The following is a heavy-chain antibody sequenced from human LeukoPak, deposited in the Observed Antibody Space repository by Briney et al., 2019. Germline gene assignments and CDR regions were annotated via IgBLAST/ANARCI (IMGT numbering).Heavy chain of an antibody. D-gene: IGHD3-10*02. V-gene: IGHV5-51*01. J-gene: IGHJ4*02. CDR2: IYSGDSRT. Sequence: GESLKISCQGSGYSYSLYWIGWVRQMPGKGLEWMGIIYSGDSRTRYSPSFQGQVTISADKSINTAYLQWGSLRASDTAIYYCARSHVQGDGLDYWGQGTPVTVSS. CDR3: ARSHVQGDGLDY. CDR1: GYSYSLYW.